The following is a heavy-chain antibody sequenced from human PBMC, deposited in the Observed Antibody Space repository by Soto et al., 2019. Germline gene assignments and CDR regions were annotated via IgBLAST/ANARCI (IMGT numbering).Heavy chain of an antibody. J-gene: IGHJ4*02. Sequence: QVQLVESGGGVVQPGRSLRLSCAASGFTFSSYSMHWVRQAPGKGLEWVAVISYDGSNKYYADSVKGRFTISRDNSKNTLYLQMNSLRAEDTAVYYCAKGIAARRWGQGTLVTVSS. D-gene: IGHD6-13*01. V-gene: IGHV3-30*18. CDR3: AKGIAARR. CDR2: ISYDGSNK. CDR1: GFTFSSYS.